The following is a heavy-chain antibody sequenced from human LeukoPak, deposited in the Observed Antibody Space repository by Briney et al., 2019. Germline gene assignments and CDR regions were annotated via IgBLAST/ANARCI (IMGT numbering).Heavy chain of an antibody. J-gene: IGHJ4*02. CDR2: IYTSGST. V-gene: IGHV4-61*02. CDR3: ARGAIIQLWLFDS. D-gene: IGHD5-18*01. CDR1: GGSISSGSYY. Sequence: SETLSLTCTVSGGSISSGSYYWSWIRQPAGKGLEWIGRIYTSGSTNYNPSLKSRVTISVDTSKNQFSLKLSSVTAADTAVYYCARGAIIQLWLFDSWGQGTLVTVSS.